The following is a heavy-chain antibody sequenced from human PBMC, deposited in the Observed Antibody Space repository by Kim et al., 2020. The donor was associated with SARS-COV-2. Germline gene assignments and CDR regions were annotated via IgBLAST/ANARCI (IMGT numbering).Heavy chain of an antibody. CDR1: GGSISSGGYS. CDR2: IYHSGST. D-gene: IGHD2-2*01. V-gene: IGHV4-30-2*01. Sequence: SETLSLTCAVSGGSISSGGYSWSWIRQPPGKGLEWIGYIYHSGSTYYNPSLKSRVTISVDRSKNQFSLKLSSVTAADTAVHYCARVKGGCSSTSCYYWF. CDR3: ARVKGGCSSTSCYYWF. J-gene: IGHJ5*01.